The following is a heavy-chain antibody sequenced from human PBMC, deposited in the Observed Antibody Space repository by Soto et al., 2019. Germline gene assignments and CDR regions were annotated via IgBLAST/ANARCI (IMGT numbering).Heavy chain of an antibody. CDR2: VHPSGNT. D-gene: IGHD6-6*01. CDR3: ARDWARGRIAARSQWFDP. Sequence: SETLSLTCTVFGGSFSSSPGYYWGWMRQPPGKGLEWIGTVHPSGNTYYNPSFKSRVTISVDKSKNQFSLKLSSVTAADTAVYYCARDWARGRIAARSQWFDPWGQGTLVTVSS. V-gene: IGHV4-39*07. CDR1: GGSFSSSPGYY. J-gene: IGHJ5*02.